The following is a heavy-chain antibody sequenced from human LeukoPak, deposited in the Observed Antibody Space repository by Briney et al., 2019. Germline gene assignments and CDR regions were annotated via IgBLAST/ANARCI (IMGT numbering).Heavy chain of an antibody. D-gene: IGHD3-22*01. J-gene: IGHJ4*02. V-gene: IGHV3-33*08. CDR2: IWPDGSNK. CDR1: GFIFSNSA. Sequence: GGSLRLSCAASGFIFSNSAMNWVRQAPGKGLEWVAAIWPDGSNKYYADSVKGRFTISRDNSKNTPYLQMNSLRAEDTAVYYCARDRYDSSGYPYFDYWGQGTLVTVSS. CDR3: ARDRYDSSGYPYFDY.